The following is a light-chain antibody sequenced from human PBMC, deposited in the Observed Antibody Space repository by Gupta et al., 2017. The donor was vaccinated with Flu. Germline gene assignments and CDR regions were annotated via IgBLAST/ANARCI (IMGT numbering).Light chain of an antibody. V-gene: IGKV3-20*01. CDR3: QQHCSSRHV. J-gene: IGKJ2*01. CDR2: GAS. CDR1: QSVRSSY. Sequence: GTLSLPPGERATLSCRASQSVRSSYLAWYQQKPGQAPRLLIYGASSRATGIPDRFSGSGSGTDFTLTIIRLVPEDFAVYYCQQHCSSRHVFGQGTKLEIK.